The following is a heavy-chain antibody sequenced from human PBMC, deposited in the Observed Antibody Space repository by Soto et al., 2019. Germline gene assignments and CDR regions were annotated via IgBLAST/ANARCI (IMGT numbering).Heavy chain of an antibody. V-gene: IGHV1-69*13. D-gene: IGHD3-22*01. Sequence: SVKVSCKASGGTFSSYAISWVRQAPGQGLEWMGGIIPIFGTANYAQKFQGRVTITADESTSTAYMKLSSLRSEDTAVYYCARERYYDSSGYYWRYFDLWGRGTLVTVSS. CDR3: ARERYYDSSGYYWRYFDL. CDR1: GGTFSSYA. CDR2: IIPIFGTA. J-gene: IGHJ2*01.